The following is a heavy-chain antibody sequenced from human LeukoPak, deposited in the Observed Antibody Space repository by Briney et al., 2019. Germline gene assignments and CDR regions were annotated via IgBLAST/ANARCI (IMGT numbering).Heavy chain of an antibody. CDR3: ARGQAVTMIVVGYYFDY. CDR1: GGSFSGYY. D-gene: IGHD3-22*01. CDR2: INHSGST. V-gene: IGHV4-34*01. J-gene: IGHJ4*02. Sequence: SETLSLTCAVYGGSFSGYYWSWIRQPPGKGLEWIGEINHSGSTNYNPSLKSRVTISVDTSKNQFSLKLSSVTAADTAVYYCARGQAVTMIVVGYYFDYWGQGTLVTVSS.